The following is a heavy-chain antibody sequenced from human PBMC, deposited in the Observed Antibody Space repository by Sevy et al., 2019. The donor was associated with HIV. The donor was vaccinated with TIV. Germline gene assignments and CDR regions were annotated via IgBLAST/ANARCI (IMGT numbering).Heavy chain of an antibody. CDR3: AKVSRDCSGGSCYWAWFDP. J-gene: IGHJ5*02. CDR1: GFTFSSYA. Sequence: GGSLRLSCVASGFTFSSYAMSWVRQAPGKGLEWVSAISGSGGSTYYADSVKGRFTISRDNSKNTLYLQMNSLRAEDTAVYYCAKVSRDCSGGSCYWAWFDPWGQGTLVTVSS. V-gene: IGHV3-23*01. D-gene: IGHD2-15*01. CDR2: ISGSGGST.